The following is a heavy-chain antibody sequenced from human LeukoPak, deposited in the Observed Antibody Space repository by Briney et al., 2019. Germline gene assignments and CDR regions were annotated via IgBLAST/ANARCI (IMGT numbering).Heavy chain of an antibody. CDR1: GDSISSYY. V-gene: IGHV4-59*01. CDR3: ARDVGRYTYGYRPTEVYWYFDL. D-gene: IGHD5-18*01. Sequence: SETLSLTCSVSGDSISSYYWTWIRQTPGKGLQWIAYIHYNGNTKTNPSLKSRVTISLDTSKNQFSLKLTSLTAADTAVYYCARDVGRYTYGYRPTEVYWYFDLWGRGTLVTVSS. CDR2: IHYNGNT. J-gene: IGHJ2*01.